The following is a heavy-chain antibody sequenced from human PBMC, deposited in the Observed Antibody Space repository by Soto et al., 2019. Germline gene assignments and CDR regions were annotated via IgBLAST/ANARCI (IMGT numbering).Heavy chain of an antibody. D-gene: IGHD5-18*01. J-gene: IGHJ4*02. V-gene: IGHV3-53*01. CDR2: IYSGGST. CDR1: GFTVSSNY. CDR3: ARDLYSYGPSDY. Sequence: EVQLVESGGGLIQPGGSLRLSCAAPGFTVSSNYMSWARQAPGKGLEWVSIIYSGGSTYYADSVKGRFTISRDNSKNTLYLQMNSLRAEDTAVYYCARDLYSYGPSDYWGQGTLVTVSS.